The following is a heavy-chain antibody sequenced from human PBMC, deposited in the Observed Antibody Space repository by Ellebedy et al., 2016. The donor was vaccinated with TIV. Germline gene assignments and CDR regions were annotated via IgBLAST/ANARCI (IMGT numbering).Heavy chain of an antibody. J-gene: IGHJ4*02. CDR1: GGSIISSNW. Sequence: SETLSLXXAISGGSIISSNWWTWVRPPPGKGLEWIEDVYPNGGSKSKPSLKGRVINLLDKSKNFFTLTLSPVTAADTAVYYCASHDGVTDYWGQGTLVTVSS. V-gene: IGHV4-4*02. CDR3: ASHDGVTDY. CDR2: VYPNGGS. D-gene: IGHD3-10*01.